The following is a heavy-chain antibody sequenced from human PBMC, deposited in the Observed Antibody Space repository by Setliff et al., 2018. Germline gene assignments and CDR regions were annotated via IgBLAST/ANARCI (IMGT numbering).Heavy chain of an antibody. V-gene: IGHV1-18*01. Sequence: ASVKVSCKTSGYTFISYGINWVRQAPGQGLEWMGWISAYAQKFQGRVTMTTDTLTSTAYMELRSLRSDDTAVYYCARGPLDFVVTPAAAKFDYWGQGTLVTVSS. J-gene: IGHJ4*02. CDR1: GYTFISYG. CDR3: ARGPLDFVVTPAAAKFDY. CDR2: ISA. D-gene: IGHD2-2*01.